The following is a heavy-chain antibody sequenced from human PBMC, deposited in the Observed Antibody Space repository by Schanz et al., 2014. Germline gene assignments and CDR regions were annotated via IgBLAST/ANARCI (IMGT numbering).Heavy chain of an antibody. CDR2: IYYSGSS. CDR3: ARDSLRGATGGYGMDV. D-gene: IGHD2-8*02. V-gene: IGHV4-59*01. Sequence: QVQLQESGPGLLKPSETLSLTCTVSGGSIRSYFWSWIRQPPGKGLEWIGYIYYSGSSDYNPSLKSRVTISVDTSKSQFSLKLSSVTAADTAVYYCARDSLRGATGGYGMDVWGQGTMVTVSS. CDR1: GGSIRSYF. J-gene: IGHJ6*02.